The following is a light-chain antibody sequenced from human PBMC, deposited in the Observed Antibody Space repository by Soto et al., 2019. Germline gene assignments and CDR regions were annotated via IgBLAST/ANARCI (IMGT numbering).Light chain of an antibody. CDR3: QQRSNWPWT. J-gene: IGKJ1*01. Sequence: ETVLTQSPATLSLSPGERATLSCRASPSISNSLAWYQQKAGQAPRLLIYDASNRATGIPARFSGSGSGTHFTPTITSLEPEDFAVYYCQQRSNWPWTFRRGTKVEIK. V-gene: IGKV3-11*01. CDR1: PSISNS. CDR2: DAS.